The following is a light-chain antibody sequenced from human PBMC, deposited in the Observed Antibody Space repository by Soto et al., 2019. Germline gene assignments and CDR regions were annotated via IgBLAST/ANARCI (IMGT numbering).Light chain of an antibody. V-gene: IGKV3-20*01. J-gene: IGKJ2*01. Sequence: ENVLTQSPGTLSLSPGERATLSCRASQSVSDSYLAWYQQKPGQTPRLPIYATSGRATGIPDRFSGSGSGTDFTLTISRVAPEDFAVYYCQQYVTSPPMYTFGQGTKLEIK. CDR3: QQYVTSPPMYT. CDR2: ATS. CDR1: QSVSDSY.